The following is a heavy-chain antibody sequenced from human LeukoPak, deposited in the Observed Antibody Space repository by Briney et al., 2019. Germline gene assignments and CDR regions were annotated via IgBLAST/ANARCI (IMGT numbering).Heavy chain of an antibody. CDR1: GFTFSSYS. CDR3: ARVLKQQLVVVYSMDV. Sequence: GGSLRLSCAASGFTFSSYSMNWVRQAPGKGLEWVSSISSSSSYIYYADSVKGRFTISRDNAKNSLYLQMNSLRAEDTAVYYCARVLKQQLVVVYSMDVWGQGTTVTVSS. CDR2: ISSSSSYI. D-gene: IGHD6-13*01. V-gene: IGHV3-21*01. J-gene: IGHJ6*02.